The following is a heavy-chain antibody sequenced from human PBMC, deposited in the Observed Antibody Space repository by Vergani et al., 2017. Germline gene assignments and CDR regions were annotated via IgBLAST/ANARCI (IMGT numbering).Heavy chain of an antibody. V-gene: IGHV4-34*01. CDR3: ARVNTETNGHLYYYYQMDV. CDR1: GGSFTSYH. J-gene: IGHJ6*02. CDR2: IDHTGRP. Sequence: QVQLQQWGGGLLKPSETLSLTCVVNGGSFTSYHWTWIRQSPGEGLEWVGDIDHTGRPDYNPSLKSRLTMSVDKSRNQFSLTLNSVTATDTAIYFCARVNTETNGHLYYYYQMDVWGQGTAVTVS. D-gene: IGHD4-11*01.